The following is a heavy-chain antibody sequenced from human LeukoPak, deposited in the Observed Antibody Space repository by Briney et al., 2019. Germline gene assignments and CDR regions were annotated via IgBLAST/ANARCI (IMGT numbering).Heavy chain of an antibody. Sequence: PGGSLTLSCAASGFTFSSYTMTWVRQSPGKGLEWVSAITGSGSSTKSADSVKGRFTISRDNSKNTLHLQMNSLRAEDTAIYYCAKGSSGYFYSDSWGQGTLVTVSS. CDR3: AKGSSGYFYSDS. CDR1: GFTFSSYT. J-gene: IGHJ4*02. V-gene: IGHV3-23*01. D-gene: IGHD3-22*01. CDR2: ITGSGSST.